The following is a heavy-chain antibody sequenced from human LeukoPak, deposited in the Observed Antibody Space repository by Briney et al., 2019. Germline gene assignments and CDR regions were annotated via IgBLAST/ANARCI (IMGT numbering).Heavy chain of an antibody. D-gene: IGHD3-16*01. CDR2: ISAYNGNT. J-gene: IGHJ5*02. CDR3: ARAAYYDYVWGSYAWFDP. Sequence: ASVKVSCKASGYTFTSYGISWVRQAPGQGLEWMGWISAYNGNTNYAQKLQGRVTMTTDTSTSTAYMELRSLRSDDTAVYYCARAAYYDYVWGSYAWFDPWGQGTLVTVSS. V-gene: IGHV1-18*01. CDR1: GYTFTSYG.